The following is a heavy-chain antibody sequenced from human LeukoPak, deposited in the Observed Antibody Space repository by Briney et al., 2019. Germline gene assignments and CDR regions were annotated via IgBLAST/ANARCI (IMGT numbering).Heavy chain of an antibody. CDR2: ISSSSSYI. J-gene: IGHJ6*03. Sequence: GGSLRLSCAASGFTFSSYSMNWVRQAPGKGLEWVSSISSSSSYIYYADSVKGRFTISRDNAKNSLYLQMNSLRAEDTAVYYCARCKGFGEYHYYYMDVWGKGTTVTVSS. V-gene: IGHV3-21*01. CDR1: GFTFSSYS. D-gene: IGHD3-10*01. CDR3: ARCKGFGEYHYYYMDV.